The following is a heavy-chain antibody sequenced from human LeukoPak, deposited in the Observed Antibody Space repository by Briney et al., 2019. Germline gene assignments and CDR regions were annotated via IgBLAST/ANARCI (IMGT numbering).Heavy chain of an antibody. J-gene: IGHJ5*02. CDR3: ARGRAAAGTYKRHNWFDP. Sequence: ASVKVSCKASGYTFTGYYMHWVRQAPGQGLEWMGWINPNSGNTGYAQKFQGRVTMTRNTSISTAYMELSSLRSEDTAVYYCARGRAAAGTYKRHNWFDPWGQGTLVTVSS. D-gene: IGHD6-13*01. V-gene: IGHV1-8*02. CDR1: GYTFTGYY. CDR2: INPNSGNT.